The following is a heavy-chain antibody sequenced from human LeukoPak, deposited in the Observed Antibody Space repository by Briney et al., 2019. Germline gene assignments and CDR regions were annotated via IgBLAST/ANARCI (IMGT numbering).Heavy chain of an antibody. CDR1: GFTFDDYA. CDR2: ISWNSGSI. CDR3: AKGSYSATWYYFDY. V-gene: IGHV3-9*01. Sequence: PGGSLRLSCAASGFTFDDYAMHWVRQAPGKGLEWVSGISWNSGSIGYADSVKGRFTISRDNAKNSLYLQMNSLRAEDTALYYCAKGSYSATWYYFDYWGQGTLVTASS. J-gene: IGHJ4*02. D-gene: IGHD6-13*01.